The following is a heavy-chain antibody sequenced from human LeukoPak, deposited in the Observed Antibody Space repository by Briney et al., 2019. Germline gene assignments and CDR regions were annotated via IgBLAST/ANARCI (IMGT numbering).Heavy chain of an antibody. Sequence: ASVKVSCKASGYIFTGYYMHWVRQAPGQGLEWMGWINPNSGGTNYAQKFQGRVTMTRDTSISTAYMELSRLRSDDTAVYYCARGHAVGYALFGDWGQGTLVTVSS. CDR3: ARGHAVGYALFGD. CDR1: GYIFTGYY. J-gene: IGHJ4*02. CDR2: INPNSGGT. D-gene: IGHD5-12*01. V-gene: IGHV1-2*02.